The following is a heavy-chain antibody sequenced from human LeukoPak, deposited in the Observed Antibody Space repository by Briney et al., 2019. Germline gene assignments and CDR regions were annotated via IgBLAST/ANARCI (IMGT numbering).Heavy chain of an antibody. CDR1: GGSISSSSYY. D-gene: IGHD2-15*01. CDR3: ARGGSAKYFQH. J-gene: IGHJ1*01. CDR2: IYYSGTS. Sequence: SETLSLTRSVSGGSISSSSYYWGWIRQPPGKGLEWIGTIYYSGTSYYNPSLKSRVTISVDTSKNQFSLKVSSVTAADTAVYYCARGGSAKYFQHWGQGTLVTVSS. V-gene: IGHV4-39*07.